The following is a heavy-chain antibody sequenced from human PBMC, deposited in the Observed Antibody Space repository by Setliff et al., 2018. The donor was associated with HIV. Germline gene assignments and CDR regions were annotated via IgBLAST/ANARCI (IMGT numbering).Heavy chain of an antibody. CDR2: IYFSGST. CDR3: ARDSDYYDSSTYRLDY. J-gene: IGHJ4*02. V-gene: IGHV4-61*02. Sequence: SETLSLTCTVSGGSFSSVSYYWNWIRQPAGKGLEWIGRIYFSGSTNYNPSLKSRVTISVDTSKKQFSLKLRSVTAADTAVYYCARDSDYYDSSTYRLDYWGQGTLVTVSS. CDR1: GGSFSSVSYY. D-gene: IGHD3-22*01.